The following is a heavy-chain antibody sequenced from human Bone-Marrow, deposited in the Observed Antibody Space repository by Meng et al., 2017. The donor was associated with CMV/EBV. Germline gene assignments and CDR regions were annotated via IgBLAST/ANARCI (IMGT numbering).Heavy chain of an antibody. Sequence: ASVKVSCKASGYTFTGYYMHWVRQAPGQGLEWMGWINPNSGGTNYAQKFQGRVTMTRDTSISTAYMELSRLRSDDTAVYYCANGYCSSTGCSGFVYWGQGTLVTVSS. CDR3: ANGYCSSTGCSGFVY. D-gene: IGHD2-2*01. CDR2: INPNSGGT. CDR1: GYTFTGYY. J-gene: IGHJ4*02. V-gene: IGHV1-2*02.